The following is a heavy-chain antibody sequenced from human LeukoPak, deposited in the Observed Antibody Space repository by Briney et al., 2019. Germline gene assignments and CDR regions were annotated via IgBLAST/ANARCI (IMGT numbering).Heavy chain of an antibody. D-gene: IGHD2-8*01. CDR1: GFTFSSYA. CDR2: INAGGGIT. Sequence: GGSLRLSCAASGFTFSSYAMSWVRQAPGKGLEWVSVINAGGGITYYADSVKGRFTTSRDNSKNTLYLQMISLRAEDTAVYYCARDRPNILGFDPWGQGTLVTVSS. J-gene: IGHJ5*02. CDR3: ARDRPNILGFDP. V-gene: IGHV3-23*01.